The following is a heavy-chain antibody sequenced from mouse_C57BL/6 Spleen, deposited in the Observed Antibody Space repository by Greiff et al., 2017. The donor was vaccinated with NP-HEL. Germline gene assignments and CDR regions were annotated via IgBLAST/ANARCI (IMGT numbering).Heavy chain of an antibody. J-gene: IGHJ3*01. CDR3: AREGGYYGSSSFAY. CDR1: GFTFSDYY. CDR2: INYDGSST. V-gene: IGHV5-16*01. D-gene: IGHD1-1*01. Sequence: DVMLVESEGGLVQPGSSMKLSCTASGFTFSDYYMAWVRQVPEKGLEWVANINYDGSSTYYLDSLKSRFIISRDNAKNILYLQMSSLKSEDTATYYCAREGGYYGSSSFAYWGQGTLVTVSA.